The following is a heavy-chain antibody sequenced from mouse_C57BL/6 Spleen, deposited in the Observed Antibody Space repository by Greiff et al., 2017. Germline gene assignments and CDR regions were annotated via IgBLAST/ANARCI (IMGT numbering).Heavy chain of an antibody. D-gene: IGHD2-4*01. CDR1: GYTFTSYG. CDR3: ARCDYDGEYFDV. Sequence: VQLQQSGAELARPGASVKLSCKASGYTFTSYGISWVKQRPGQGLEWIGEIYPRSGNTYYNEKFKGKATLTADKSSSTAYMELRSLTSEDSAVYFCARCDYDGEYFDVWGTGTTVTVAS. V-gene: IGHV1-81*01. CDR2: IYPRSGNT. J-gene: IGHJ1*03.